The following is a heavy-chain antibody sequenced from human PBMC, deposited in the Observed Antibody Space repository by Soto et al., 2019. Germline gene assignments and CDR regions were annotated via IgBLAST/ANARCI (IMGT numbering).Heavy chain of an antibody. Sequence: XGCLRLSFAACGFTFDNYAMNWVRQAPGKGLEWVSVISGSGDSKYYADSVKGRFSISRDNSHNTLYLQMNSLRAEDTAAYYCEKTVAARLMGFERWGQGTLVTVSS. CDR1: GFTFDNYA. J-gene: IGHJ4*02. CDR3: EKTVAARLMGFER. V-gene: IGHV3-23*01. D-gene: IGHD6-6*01. CDR2: ISGSGDSK.